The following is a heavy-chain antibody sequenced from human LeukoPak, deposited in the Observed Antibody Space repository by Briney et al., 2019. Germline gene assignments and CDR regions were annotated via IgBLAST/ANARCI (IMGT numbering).Heavy chain of an antibody. Sequence: PGGSLRLSCAASGFTVSSDYMSWVRQAPGKGLEWVSVIYSGGSTYYADSVKGRFTISRDNSKNTLYLQMNSLRAEDTAVYYCARSLGKLERRLHYGMDVWGQGTTVTVSS. V-gene: IGHV3-53*01. CDR2: IYSGGST. D-gene: IGHD1-1*01. CDR3: ARSLGKLERRLHYGMDV. J-gene: IGHJ6*02. CDR1: GFTVSSDY.